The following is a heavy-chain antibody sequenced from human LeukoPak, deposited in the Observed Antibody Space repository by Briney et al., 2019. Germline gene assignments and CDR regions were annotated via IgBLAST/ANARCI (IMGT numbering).Heavy chain of an antibody. CDR3: ARDQTGYNSGYIDY. V-gene: IGHV4-34*01. Sequence: SETLSLTCAVYGGSFSGYYWSWIRQPPGKGLEWIGEINHSGSTNYNPSLKSRVTISVDTSKNQFSLKLSSVTAADTAVYYCARDQTGYNSGYIDYWGQGTLVTVSS. J-gene: IGHJ4*02. D-gene: IGHD2-15*01. CDR2: INHSGST. CDR1: GGSFSGYY.